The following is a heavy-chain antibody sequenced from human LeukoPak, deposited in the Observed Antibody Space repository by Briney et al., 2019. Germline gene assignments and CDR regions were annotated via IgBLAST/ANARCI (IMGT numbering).Heavy chain of an antibody. J-gene: IGHJ4*02. CDR2: IIPIFGTA. CDR1: GGTFSSYA. V-gene: IGHV1-69*01. D-gene: IGHD5-24*01. Sequence: SVKVSCKASGGTFSSYAISWVRQAPGQGLGWMGGIIPIFGTANYAQKFQGRVTITADESTSTAYMELSSLRSEDTAVYYCARREDGYNYNYFDYWGKGTLVTVSS. CDR3: ARREDGYNYNYFDY.